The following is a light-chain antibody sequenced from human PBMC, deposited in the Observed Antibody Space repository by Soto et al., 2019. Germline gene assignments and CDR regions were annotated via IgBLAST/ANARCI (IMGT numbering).Light chain of an antibody. J-gene: IGLJ1*01. CDR1: SSDIGGYNY. CDR2: DVS. Sequence: QSALTQPASVSGSPGQSITISCTGTSSDIGGYNYVSWYQQLPGKVPKLIIYDVSNRPSGVSDGFSGSKSGNAASLTISGLQAEDEADYYCSSYTSTSTLYVFGTGTKLTVL. CDR3: SSYTSTSTLYV. V-gene: IGLV2-14*03.